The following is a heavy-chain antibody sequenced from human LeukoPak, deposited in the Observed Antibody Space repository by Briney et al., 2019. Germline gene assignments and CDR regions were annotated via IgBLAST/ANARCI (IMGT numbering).Heavy chain of an antibody. CDR3: ATAVPRRPDIVVVVAATLDY. J-gene: IGHJ4*02. CDR2: IYYSGST. V-gene: IGHV4-59*01. CDR1: GGSINNYY. Sequence: PSETLSLTCTVSGGSINNYYWSCIRQPPGKALEWIGNIYYSGSTNYNPSLKSGVTISVETSKNQFSLKLSSVTAADTAVYYCATAVPRRPDIVVVVAATLDYWGQGTLVTVSS. D-gene: IGHD2-15*01.